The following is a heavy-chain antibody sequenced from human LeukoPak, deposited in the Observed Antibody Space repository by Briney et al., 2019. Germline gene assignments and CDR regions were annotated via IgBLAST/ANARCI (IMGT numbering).Heavy chain of an antibody. J-gene: IGHJ3*02. CDR2: INPNSGGT. CDR1: GYTFTGYY. V-gene: IGHV1-2*04. D-gene: IGHD3-10*01. Sequence: ASVKVSCKASGYTFTGYYMHWVRQAPGQGLEWMGWINPNSGGTNYAQKFQGWVTMTRDTSISTAYMELSRLRSDDTAVYYCARGPHYYGSGSYLELGAFDIWGQGTMVTVSS. CDR3: ARGPHYYGSGSYLELGAFDI.